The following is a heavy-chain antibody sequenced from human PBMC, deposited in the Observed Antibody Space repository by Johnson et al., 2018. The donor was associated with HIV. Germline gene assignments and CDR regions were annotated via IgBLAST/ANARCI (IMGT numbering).Heavy chain of an antibody. CDR2: IKQDGSEK. Sequence: VQLVESGGGLVQPGGSLRLSCAASGSTFSSYWMSWVRQAPGKGLEWVANIKQDGSEKNYVDAVRGRFTISRDNAKNSLFLQVNSLSAEDTAVYYCASVDVFDIWGQGTMVTVSS. V-gene: IGHV3-7*05. J-gene: IGHJ3*02. CDR3: ASVDVFDI. CDR1: GSTFSSYW.